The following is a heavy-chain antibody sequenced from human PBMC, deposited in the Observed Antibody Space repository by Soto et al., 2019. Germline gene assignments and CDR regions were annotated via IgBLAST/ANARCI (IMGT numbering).Heavy chain of an antibody. V-gene: IGHV1-69*13. J-gene: IGHJ6*02. CDR1: GGTFSSYA. CDR3: ARHSTEDYYDSSGYPEYYYGMDV. CDR2: IIPIFGTA. Sequence: SVKVSCKASGGTFSSYAISWVRQAPGQGLEWMGGIIPIFGTANYAQKFQGRVTITADESTSTAYMELSSLRSEDTAVYYCARHSTEDYYDSSGYPEYYYGMDVWGQGTTVTVS. D-gene: IGHD3-22*01.